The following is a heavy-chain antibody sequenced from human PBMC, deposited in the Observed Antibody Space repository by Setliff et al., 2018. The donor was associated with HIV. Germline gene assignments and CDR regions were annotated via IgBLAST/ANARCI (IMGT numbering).Heavy chain of an antibody. J-gene: IGHJ4*02. Sequence: SETLSLTCSVYGDSIGSNTFYWGWLRQPPGKEPEWIGSINHSGNTYYYPSLKSRVAMSVDTSKNQFSLRLSSVTATDTAVYCCAWHRASSSGFPLDFWGQGILVTVSS. CDR1: GDSIGSNTFY. V-gene: IGHV4-39*01. CDR3: AWHRASSSGFPLDF. CDR2: INHSGNT. D-gene: IGHD6-6*01.